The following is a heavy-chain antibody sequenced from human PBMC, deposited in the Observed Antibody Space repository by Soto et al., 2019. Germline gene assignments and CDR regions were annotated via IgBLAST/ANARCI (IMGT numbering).Heavy chain of an antibody. D-gene: IGHD1-26*01. CDR1: GGSISSYY. V-gene: IGHV4-59*08. Sequence: PSETLSLTCTVSGGSISSYYWSWIRQPPGKGLEWIGYIYFRGTTNYNPSIKSRVTISVDTSKNQFSLKLSSVTAADTAVYYCARLISLSGSPPPYYYYYGMDVWGQGTTVTVSS. CDR2: IYFRGTT. J-gene: IGHJ6*02. CDR3: ARLISLSGSPPPYYYYYGMDV.